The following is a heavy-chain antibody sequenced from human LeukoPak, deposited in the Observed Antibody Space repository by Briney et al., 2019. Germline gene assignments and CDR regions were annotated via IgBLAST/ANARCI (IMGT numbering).Heavy chain of an antibody. J-gene: IGHJ1*01. Sequence: ASVKVSCKVSGYTLTELSMHWVRQAPGKGLEWMGGFDPEDGATIYAQNFQGRVAMTEDTSTDTAYMELSRLRSDDTALYYCARIGISARGTNFHHWGQGTLVTVSS. D-gene: IGHD6-13*01. V-gene: IGHV1-24*01. CDR3: ARIGISARGTNFHH. CDR2: FDPEDGAT. CDR1: GYTLTELS.